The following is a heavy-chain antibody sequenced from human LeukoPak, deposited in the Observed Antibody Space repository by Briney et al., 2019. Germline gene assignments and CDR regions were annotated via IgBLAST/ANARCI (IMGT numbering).Heavy chain of an antibody. Sequence: ASVKVSCKASGYTFTSNDISWVRQAPGQGLGWMGWISANNGNTNYAQKLQGRVTMTTDTSTSTAYMELRSLRSDDTAVYYCARRFSSGWYPFDYWGQGTLVTVSS. CDR2: ISANNGNT. J-gene: IGHJ4*02. D-gene: IGHD6-19*01. CDR1: GYTFTSND. CDR3: ARRFSSGWYPFDY. V-gene: IGHV1-18*01.